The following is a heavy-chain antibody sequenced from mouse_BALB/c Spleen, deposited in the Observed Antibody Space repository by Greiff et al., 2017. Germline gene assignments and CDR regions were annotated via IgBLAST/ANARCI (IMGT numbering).Heavy chain of an antibody. CDR1: GYAFTSYN. D-gene: IGHD2-4*01. J-gene: IGHJ1*01. CDR2: IDPYNGGT. V-gene: IGHV1S135*01. Sequence: VQLKESGPELVKPGASVKVSCKASGYAFTSYNMYWVKQSHGKSLEWIGYIDPYNGGTSYNQKFKGKATLTVDKSSSTAYMHLNSLTSEDSAVYYCARGDYDYYWYFDVWGAGTTVTVSS. CDR3: ARGDYDYYWYFDV.